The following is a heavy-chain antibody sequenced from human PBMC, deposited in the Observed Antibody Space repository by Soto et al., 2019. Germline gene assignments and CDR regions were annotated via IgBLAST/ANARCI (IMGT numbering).Heavy chain of an antibody. D-gene: IGHD6-19*01. Sequence: SETLSLTCIVSGDSISNYYWTWIRQPPGKRLEWIGYVDYRGTTNYNPSLKSRVTISVDTSKDQFSLKITSVTAADTAVYYCAGEPVAGPKAHTVDIWGQGTMVTVSS. CDR3: AGEPVAGPKAHTVDI. V-gene: IGHV4-59*01. CDR1: GDSISNYY. CDR2: VDYRGTT. J-gene: IGHJ3*02.